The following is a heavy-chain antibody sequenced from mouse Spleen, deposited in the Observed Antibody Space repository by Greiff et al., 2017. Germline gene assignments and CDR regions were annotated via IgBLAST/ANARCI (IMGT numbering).Heavy chain of an antibody. CDR3: ARSGGIYYGYFDY. CDR2: ISTYYGDA. J-gene: IGHJ2*01. Sequence: VQLQQSGAELVRPGVSVKISCKGSGYTFTDYAMHWVKQSHAKSLEWIGVISTYYGDASYNQKFKGKATMTVDKSSSTAYMELARLTSEDSAIYYCARSGGIYYGYFDYWGQGTTLTVSS. D-gene: IGHD1-1*01. CDR1: GYTFTDYA. V-gene: IGHV1S137*01.